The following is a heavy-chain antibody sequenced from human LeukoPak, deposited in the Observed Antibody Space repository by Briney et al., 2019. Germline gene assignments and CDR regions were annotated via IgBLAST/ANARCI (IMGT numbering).Heavy chain of an antibody. D-gene: IGHD3-9*01. V-gene: IGHV3-53*01. CDR3: GRDGGYDILPGYYSDY. CDR2: IYSGGST. Sequence: PGGSLRLSCAASGFTVSSNYMSWVRQAPGKGLEWVSVIYSGGSTYYADSVKGRFTISRDNSKNTLYLQMNSLRAEDTAVYYCGRDGGYDILPGYYSDYWGQGTLVTVSS. J-gene: IGHJ4*02. CDR1: GFTVSSNY.